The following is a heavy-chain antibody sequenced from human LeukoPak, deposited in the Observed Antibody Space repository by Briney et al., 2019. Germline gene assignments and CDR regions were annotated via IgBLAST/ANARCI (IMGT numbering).Heavy chain of an antibody. J-gene: IGHJ4*02. D-gene: IGHD2-15*01. CDR2: IYSDDST. Sequence: GGSLRLSGAASGFTVSSNYMSWVPQGPGKGLEWVSVIYSDDSTYYADSVKGRFTLSRDNSKNTLYLQMNSLRAEDTAVYYCARVQGSGQPRWYWGQGTLVTVSS. CDR3: ARVQGSGQPRWY. V-gene: IGHV3-66*01. CDR1: GFTVSSNY.